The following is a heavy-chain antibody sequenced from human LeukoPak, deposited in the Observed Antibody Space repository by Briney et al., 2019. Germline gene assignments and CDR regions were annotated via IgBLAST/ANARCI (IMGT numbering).Heavy chain of an antibody. CDR1: GFTVSSNY. V-gene: IGHV3-53*01. D-gene: IGHD6-13*01. CDR2: IYSGGST. Sequence: GESLRLSCAASGFTVSSNYMSWVRQAPGKGLEWVSVIYSGGSTYYADSVKGRFTISRDTSKNTLYLQMNSLRAEDTAVYYCAREGYSSSWYAGNYMDVWGKGTTVTIS. CDR3: AREGYSSSWYAGNYMDV. J-gene: IGHJ6*03.